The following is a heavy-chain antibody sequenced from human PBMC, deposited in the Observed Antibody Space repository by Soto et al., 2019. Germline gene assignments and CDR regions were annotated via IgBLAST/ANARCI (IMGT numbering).Heavy chain of an antibody. CDR1: GFTFSDYG. J-gene: IGHJ4*02. Sequence: QVQLVESGGGVVQPGRSLRLSCAASGFTFSDYGMHWVRQAPGKGLEWVATISHDGGNKNYGDSVKGRFTISRDNSKNTLYLQMNTLRAEDTAVYHCAKDWGRRFASGSSYTDYWGQGTRVTVSS. D-gene: IGHD3-10*01. V-gene: IGHV3-30*18. CDR2: ISHDGGNK. CDR3: AKDWGRRFASGSSYTDY.